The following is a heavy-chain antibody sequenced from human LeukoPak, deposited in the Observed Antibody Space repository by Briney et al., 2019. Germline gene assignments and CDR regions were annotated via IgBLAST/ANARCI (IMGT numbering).Heavy chain of an antibody. CDR3: ARDNSGWYGSFQH. D-gene: IGHD6-19*01. Sequence: PGRSLRLSCAASGFTFSSYAMHWVRQAPGKGLEWVAVISYDGSNKYYADSVKGRFTISRDNSKNTLYLQMNSLRAEDTAVYYCARDNSGWYGSFQHWGQGTLVTVSS. V-gene: IGHV3-30-3*01. CDR1: GFTFSSYA. CDR2: ISYDGSNK. J-gene: IGHJ1*01.